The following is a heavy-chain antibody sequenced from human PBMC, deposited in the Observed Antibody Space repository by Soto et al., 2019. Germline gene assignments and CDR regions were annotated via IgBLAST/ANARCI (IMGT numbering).Heavy chain of an antibody. CDR2: IIPIFGTA. CDR3: ARERTGIAVAGMSWFDP. J-gene: IGHJ5*02. CDR1: GGTFSSYA. D-gene: IGHD6-19*01. Sequence: GASVKVSCKASGGTFSSYAISWVRQAPGQGLEWMGGIIPIFGTANYAQKFQGRVTITADKSTSTADMELSSLRSEDTAVYYCARERTGIAVAGMSWFDPWGQGTLVTVSS. V-gene: IGHV1-69*06.